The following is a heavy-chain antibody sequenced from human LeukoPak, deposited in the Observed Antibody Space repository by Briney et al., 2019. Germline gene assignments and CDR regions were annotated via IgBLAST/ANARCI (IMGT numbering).Heavy chain of an antibody. V-gene: IGHV3-66*01. CDR2: IYSGGST. CDR1: GFTVSSNY. Sequence: GGSLRLSCAASGFTVSSNYMSWVRQAPGKGLEWVSVIYSGGSTYYADSVKGRFTISRDNAKNSLYLQMNSLRDEDTALYYCARVRSGYYYDYWGQGTLVTVSS. D-gene: IGHD3-22*01. J-gene: IGHJ4*02. CDR3: ARVRSGYYYDY.